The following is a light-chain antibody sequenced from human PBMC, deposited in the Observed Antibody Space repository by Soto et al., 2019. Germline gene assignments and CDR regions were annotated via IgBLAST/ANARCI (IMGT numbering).Light chain of an antibody. CDR3: QQSGSLPYT. V-gene: IGKV1-39*01. CDR1: QSISTY. CDR2: AVS. Sequence: DIQMTQSPSSLSASVGDRVTIACRASQSISTYLNWYQQKPGKAPEVLIYAVSSLQRGVPSRFSGSGSGTDFTLTISSLQPEDFAAYYCQQSGSLPYTFGEGTKLEIK. J-gene: IGKJ2*01.